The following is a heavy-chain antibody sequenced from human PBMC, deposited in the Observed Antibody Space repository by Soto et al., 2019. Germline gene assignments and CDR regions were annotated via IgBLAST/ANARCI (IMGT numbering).Heavy chain of an antibody. CDR1: GFTLSSYV. V-gene: IGHV3-30-3*01. D-gene: IGHD6-19*01. CDR2: ISYAGNDN. CDR3: ARDRQQWLEPAGGALPF. J-gene: IGHJ3*01. Sequence: VKLVESGGGVVQPGRSLRLSCAASGFTLSSYVMHWVRQAPGKGLEWVARISYAGNDNYYADSVKGRFTISRDNSKKTLYLQMTSLRADDTAVYYCARDRQQWLEPAGGALPFWGQGTMVIVSS.